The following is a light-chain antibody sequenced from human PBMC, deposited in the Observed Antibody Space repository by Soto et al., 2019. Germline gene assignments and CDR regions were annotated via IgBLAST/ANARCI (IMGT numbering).Light chain of an antibody. CDR1: QSVSSN. CDR3: QQYNNWPPWK. J-gene: IGKJ1*01. CDR2: GAS. Sequence: EIVMTQSPATLSVSPGERATLSCRASQSVSSNLAWYQQKPGQAPRLLIYGASTRASSIPARFSGSGSGTEFTLTISSLQSEDFEVYYCQQYNNWPPWKFGQGTKVEIK. V-gene: IGKV3-15*01.